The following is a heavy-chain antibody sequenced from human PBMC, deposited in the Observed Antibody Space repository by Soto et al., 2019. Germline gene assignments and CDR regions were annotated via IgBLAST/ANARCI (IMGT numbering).Heavy chain of an antibody. CDR2: ISAYNGNT. V-gene: IGHV1-18*01. CDR3: ARGPQGCSGGSCYRDHYYGMDV. CDR1: GYTFTSYG. Sequence: ASVKVSCKASGYTFTSYGISWVRQAPGQGLEWMGWISAYNGNTNYAQKLQGRVTMTTDTSTSTAYMELRSLRSDDTAVYYCARGPQGCSGGSCYRDHYYGMDVWGQGTTVTVSS. D-gene: IGHD2-15*01. J-gene: IGHJ6*02.